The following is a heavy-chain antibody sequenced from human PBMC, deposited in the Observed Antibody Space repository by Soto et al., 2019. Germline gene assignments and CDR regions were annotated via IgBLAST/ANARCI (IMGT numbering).Heavy chain of an antibody. Sequence: ASVKVSCKTSGYTFTSHRITWVRQAPGQGLEWMGWITPYNRNTNYAQKFQGRVTMTTDTSAHTAYMELRSLRSDDTAMYYCARDAGIPSNGMDVWGQGTAVTVSS. V-gene: IGHV1-18*01. CDR3: ARDAGIPSNGMDV. D-gene: IGHD6-13*01. CDR2: ITPYNRNT. CDR1: GYTFTSHR. J-gene: IGHJ6*02.